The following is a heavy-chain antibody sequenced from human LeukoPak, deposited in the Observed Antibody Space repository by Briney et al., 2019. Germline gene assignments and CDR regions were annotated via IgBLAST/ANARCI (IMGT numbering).Heavy chain of an antibody. CDR1: GGSISSSNW. V-gene: IGHV4-4*02. Sequence: PSETLSLTCAVSGGSISSSNWWSWVRQPPGKGLEWIGEIYHSGSTNYNPSLKSRVTISVDKSKNQFSLKLRSVTAADTAVYYCARRRIAATGTVDYWGQGTLVTVSS. J-gene: IGHJ4*02. CDR2: IYHSGST. D-gene: IGHD6-13*01. CDR3: ARRRIAATGTVDY.